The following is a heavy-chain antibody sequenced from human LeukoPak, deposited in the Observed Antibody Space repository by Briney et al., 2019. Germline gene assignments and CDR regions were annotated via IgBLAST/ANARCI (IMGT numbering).Heavy chain of an antibody. CDR2: ISSSSSYI. D-gene: IGHD3-10*01. Sequence: GGSLRLSCAASGFTFSSYSMNWVRQAPGKGLEWVSSISSSSSYIYYADSVKGRFTISRDNAKNSLYLQMNSLRAEDTAVYYCARGPYGSGISNWFDPWGQGTLVIVSS. V-gene: IGHV3-21*01. CDR3: ARGPYGSGISNWFDP. J-gene: IGHJ5*02. CDR1: GFTFSSYS.